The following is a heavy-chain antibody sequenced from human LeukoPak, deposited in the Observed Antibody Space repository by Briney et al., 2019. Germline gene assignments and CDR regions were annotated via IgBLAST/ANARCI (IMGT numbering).Heavy chain of an antibody. D-gene: IGHD2-2*01. CDR1: GFTFNTYW. Sequence: PGGSLRLSCAASGFTFNTYWMSWVPQAPGKGLEWVANIKHDGSERYYVDSVRGRFTISRDNAKNSLYLQMNSLRAEDAAVYYCARAFRSSASSLYRRNDYWGQGALVTVSA. J-gene: IGHJ4*02. CDR2: IKHDGSER. V-gene: IGHV3-7*01. CDR3: ARAFRSSASSLYRRNDY.